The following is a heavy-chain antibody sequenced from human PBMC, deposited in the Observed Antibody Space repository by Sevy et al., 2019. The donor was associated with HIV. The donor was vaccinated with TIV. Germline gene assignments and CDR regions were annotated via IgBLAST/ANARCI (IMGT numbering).Heavy chain of an antibody. V-gene: IGHV1-69*13. J-gene: IGHJ4*02. CDR3: ARVARHCSSTSCYSHFDY. D-gene: IGHD2-2*01. CDR2: IIPIFGTA. Sequence: ASVKVSCKASGGTFSSYAISWVRQAPGQGLEWMGGIIPIFGTANYAQKFQGRVTITADESTSTAYMELSSLRSEDTAVYYCARVARHCSSTSCYSHFDYWGQGTLAPSPQ. CDR1: GGTFSSYA.